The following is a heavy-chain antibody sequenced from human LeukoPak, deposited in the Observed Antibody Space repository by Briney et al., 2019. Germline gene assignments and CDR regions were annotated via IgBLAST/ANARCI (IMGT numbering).Heavy chain of an antibody. V-gene: IGHV3-9*01. CDR1: GFTFDDYA. D-gene: IGHD6-19*01. CDR2: ISWNSGSI. J-gene: IGHJ4*02. Sequence: PGGSLRLSCAASGFTFDDYAMHWVRQAPGKGLEWVSGISWNSGSIGYADSVKGRFTISRDNAKNSLYLQMNSLRAEDTALYYCAKDLGSSGLIDYWGQGTLVTVSS. CDR3: AKDLGSSGLIDY.